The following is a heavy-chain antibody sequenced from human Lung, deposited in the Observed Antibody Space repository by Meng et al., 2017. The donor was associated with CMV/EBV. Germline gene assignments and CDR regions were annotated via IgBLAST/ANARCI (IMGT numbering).Heavy chain of an antibody. D-gene: IGHD3-9*01. Sequence: ASVXVSXKTSGYTFTTYYIHWVRQAPGQGLEWMGIINPRHGGTAYAHKFQGRVTMTRDTSTSTVYMELSSLRSEDTAVYYCARARYFDWLGCAPWGHGT. CDR3: ARARYFDWLGCAP. J-gene: IGHJ5*02. V-gene: IGHV1-46*01. CDR1: GYTFTTYY. CDR2: INPRHGGT.